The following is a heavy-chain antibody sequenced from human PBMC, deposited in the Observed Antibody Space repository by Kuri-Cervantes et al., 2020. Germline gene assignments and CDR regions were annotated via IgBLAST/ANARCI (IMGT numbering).Heavy chain of an antibody. CDR2: IYLTGST. V-gene: IGHV4-39*01. J-gene: IGHJ4*02. CDR3: ARRYWAGPFDY. Sequence: SETLSLTCTVSGGSISSGDYYWSWIRQPPGKGLEWIGNIYLTGSTYYSPSLKSRVTISIDTSKKQFSLKLTSVTATDTAVYYCARRYWAGPFDYWGQGTLVTVSS. CDR1: GGSISSGDYY. D-gene: IGHD2-15*01.